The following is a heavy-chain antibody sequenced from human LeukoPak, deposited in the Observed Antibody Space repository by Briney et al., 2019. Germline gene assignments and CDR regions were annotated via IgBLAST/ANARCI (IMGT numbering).Heavy chain of an antibody. CDR1: GGSISSSSYY. D-gene: IGHD2-2*01. CDR3: ASLKTVPAATTYYYYGMDV. CDR2: IYYSGST. V-gene: IGHV4-39*01. Sequence: PSETLSLTCTVSGGSISSSSYYWGWIRQPPGKGLEWIGSIYYSGSTYYNPSLKSRVTISEDTSKNQFSLKLSSVTAADTAVYYCASLKTVPAATTYYYYGMDVWGQGTTVTVSS. J-gene: IGHJ6*02.